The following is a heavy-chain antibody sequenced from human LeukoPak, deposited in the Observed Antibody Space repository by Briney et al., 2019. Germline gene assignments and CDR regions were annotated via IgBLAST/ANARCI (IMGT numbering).Heavy chain of an antibody. D-gene: IGHD2-21*02. V-gene: IGHV5-51*01. Sequence: GESLKISCXGSGYSFTSYWIGWVRQMPGKGLEWMGIIYPGDSDTRYSPSFRGQVTISADKSISTAYLQWSSLKASGTAMYYCARRIAYCGGDCYPFDYWGQGTLVTVSS. CDR2: IYPGDSDT. CDR3: ARRIAYCGGDCYPFDY. J-gene: IGHJ4*02. CDR1: GYSFTSYW.